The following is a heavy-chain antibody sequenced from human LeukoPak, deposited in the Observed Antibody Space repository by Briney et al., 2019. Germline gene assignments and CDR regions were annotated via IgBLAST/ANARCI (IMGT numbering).Heavy chain of an antibody. D-gene: IGHD3-10*01. Sequence: LPGGSLRLSCAASGFTFSTYWMSWVRQAPRKGLEWVSAISGSGGSTYYADSVRGRFTISRDNSKNTLYLQMNSLRAEDTAVYYCAKVAHYYGSGSYYEYYFDYWGQGTLVTVSS. CDR3: AKVAHYYGSGSYYEYYFDY. CDR1: GFTFSTYW. J-gene: IGHJ4*02. CDR2: ISGSGGST. V-gene: IGHV3-23*01.